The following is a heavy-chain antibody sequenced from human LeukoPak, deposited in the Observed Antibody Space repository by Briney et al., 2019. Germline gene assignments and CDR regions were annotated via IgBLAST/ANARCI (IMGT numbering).Heavy chain of an antibody. J-gene: IGHJ4*02. CDR2: IWYDGSNK. CDR3: AREGRITMVRGVTRTFTFDY. D-gene: IGHD3-10*01. Sequence: GGSLRLSCAASGFTFSSYGMHWVRQAPGKGLEWVAVIWYDGSNKYYADSEKGRFTISRDNSKNTLYLQMNSLRAEDTAVYYCAREGRITMVRGVTRTFTFDYWGQGTLVTVSS. CDR1: GFTFSSYG. V-gene: IGHV3-33*01.